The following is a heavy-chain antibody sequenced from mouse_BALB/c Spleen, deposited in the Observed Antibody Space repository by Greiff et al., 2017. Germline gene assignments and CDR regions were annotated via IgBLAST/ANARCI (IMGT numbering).Heavy chain of an antibody. CDR3: AREALYGYYAMDY. V-gene: IGHV5-6-3*01. D-gene: IGHD1-1*01. Sequence: EVKVEESGGGLVQPGGSLTLSCAASGFTFSRSCMSWVRQTPDKRLELVATINSNGGSTYYPDSVKGRFTISRDNAKNTLYLQMSSLKSEDTAMYYCAREALYGYYAMDYWGQGTSVTVSS. CDR2: INSNGGST. J-gene: IGHJ4*01. CDR1: GFTFSRSC.